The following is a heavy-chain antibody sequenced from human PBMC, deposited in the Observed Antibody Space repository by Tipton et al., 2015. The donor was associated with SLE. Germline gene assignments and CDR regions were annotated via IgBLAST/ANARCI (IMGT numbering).Heavy chain of an antibody. CDR2: IYYSGST. Sequence: TLSLTCAVSGGSISSGGYSWSWIRQPPGKGLEWIGYIYYSGSTNYNPSLKSRVTISVDTSKNQFSLKLSSVTAADTAVYYCAGLMVYAMGFQHWGQGTLVTVSS. D-gene: IGHD2-8*01. CDR3: AGLMVYAMGFQH. V-gene: IGHV4-61*08. J-gene: IGHJ1*01. CDR1: GGSISSGGYS.